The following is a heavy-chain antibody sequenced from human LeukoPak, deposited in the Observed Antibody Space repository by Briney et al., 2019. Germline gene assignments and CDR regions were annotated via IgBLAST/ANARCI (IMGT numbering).Heavy chain of an antibody. D-gene: IGHD4-17*01. V-gene: IGHV4-4*02. CDR3: ARNGYYSADY. CDR2: IHHSGRT. Sequence: SGTLSLTCDVSGVSISSDNWWSWVRQLPGKGLEWIAEIHHSGRTNYNPSLRSRVTISVDKSRNQFSVMLTPVTAADTAVYYCARNGYYSADYWGQGTLVTVSS. J-gene: IGHJ4*02. CDR1: GVSISSDNW.